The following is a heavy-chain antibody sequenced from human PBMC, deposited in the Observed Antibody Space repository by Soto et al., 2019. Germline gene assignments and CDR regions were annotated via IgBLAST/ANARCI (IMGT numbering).Heavy chain of an antibody. CDR1: GFTFSTHW. D-gene: IGHD3-16*01. V-gene: IGHV3-74*01. CDR3: ARNHWGIDY. CDR2: IDNNGGTL. Sequence: GSLRLSCAASGFTFSTHWMHWVRQAPGKGPMWVSRIDNNGGTLDYADSVEGRFTISRDNVKNTLYLQMNSLRPEDTAVYYCARNHWGIDYWGQGILVTVS. J-gene: IGHJ4*02.